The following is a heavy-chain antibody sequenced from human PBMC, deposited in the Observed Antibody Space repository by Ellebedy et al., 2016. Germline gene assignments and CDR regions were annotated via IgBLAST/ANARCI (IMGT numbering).Heavy chain of an antibody. V-gene: IGHV1-8*02. CDR3: ARGRMTTVTQVDY. CDR1: GYTFTSYG. J-gene: IGHJ4*02. D-gene: IGHD4-17*01. CDR2: MNPNSGNT. Sequence: ASVKVSCKASGYTFTSYGISWVRQATGQGLEWMGWMNPNSGNTGYAQKFQGRVTMTRNTSISTAYMELSSLRSEDTAVYYCARGRMTTVTQVDYWGQGTLVTVSS.